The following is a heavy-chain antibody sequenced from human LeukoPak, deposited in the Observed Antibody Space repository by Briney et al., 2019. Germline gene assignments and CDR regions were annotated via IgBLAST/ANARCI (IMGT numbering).Heavy chain of an antibody. J-gene: IGHJ4*02. V-gene: IGHV3-23*01. Sequence: GGSLRLSCAASGFTFSSYAMSWVRQAPGKGLEWVSAISGSGGSTYYADSVKGRFTISRDNSKKTVNLQMNTLRPEDTAVYYCVKDRGGLKGGCFDCWGQGALVIVSS. D-gene: IGHD6-19*01. CDR3: VKDRGGLKGGCFDC. CDR1: GFTFSSYA. CDR2: ISGSGGST.